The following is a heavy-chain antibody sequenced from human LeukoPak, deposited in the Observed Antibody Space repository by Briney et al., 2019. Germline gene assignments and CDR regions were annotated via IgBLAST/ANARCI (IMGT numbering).Heavy chain of an antibody. CDR3: AKDLFYYCSVKYQVHVGVEYFQH. CDR1: VFTFSNYG. CDR2: VSHDGSNK. J-gene: IGHJ1*01. D-gene: IGHD3-10*01. Sequence: GGSLRLSCAASVFTFSNYGMHWVRQAPGKGLEWVAGVSHDGSNKDYGDSVEGRFTISRDNSKDTLYLQMNSLRPEDTAVYYCAKDLFYYCSVKYQVHVGVEYFQHWGQGTLVTVSS. V-gene: IGHV3-30*18.